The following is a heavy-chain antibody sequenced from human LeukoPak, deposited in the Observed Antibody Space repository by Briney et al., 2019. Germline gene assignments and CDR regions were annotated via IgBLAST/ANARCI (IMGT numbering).Heavy chain of an antibody. D-gene: IGHD6-13*01. V-gene: IGHV3-74*01. Sequence: GGSLRLSCAASGFTFSSYWMHWVRQAPGKGLVWVSHINTDGRSTGHADSVKGRFTISRDNAKNTLYLQMNSLRAEDTAMYYCARPSAAGPYFDYWGQGTLVTVSS. CDR2: INTDGRST. J-gene: IGHJ4*02. CDR1: GFTFSSYW. CDR3: ARPSAAGPYFDY.